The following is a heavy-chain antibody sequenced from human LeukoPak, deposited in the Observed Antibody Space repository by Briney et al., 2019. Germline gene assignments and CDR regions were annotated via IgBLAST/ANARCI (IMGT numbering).Heavy chain of an antibody. CDR1: GGTFSSYA. Sequence: GASVKVSCKASGGTFSSYAISWVRQAPGQGLEWMGGIIPIFGTANYAQKFQGRVTITADKSTSTAYMELSSLRSEDTAVYYCARQRRTTGDGMDVWGQGTTVTVSS. J-gene: IGHJ6*02. CDR2: IIPIFGTA. V-gene: IGHV1-69*06. CDR3: ARQRRTTGDGMDV. D-gene: IGHD1-7*01.